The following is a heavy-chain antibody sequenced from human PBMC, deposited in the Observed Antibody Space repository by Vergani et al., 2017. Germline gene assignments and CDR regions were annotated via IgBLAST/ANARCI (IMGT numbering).Heavy chain of an antibody. CDR2: MNPNSGNT. D-gene: IGHD4-17*01. CDR1: GYTFTSYD. CDR3: AGGPYGDYVFRYDYYRDV. Sequence: QVQLVQSGAEVKKPGASVKVSCKASGYTFTSYDINWVRQAPGQGLEWMGWMNPNSGNTGYAQKFQGRVTMTRNTSISTAYMELSSLRAEDTAVYYCAGGPYGDYVFRYDYYRDVWGKGTTVTVSS. V-gene: IGHV1-8*01. J-gene: IGHJ6*03.